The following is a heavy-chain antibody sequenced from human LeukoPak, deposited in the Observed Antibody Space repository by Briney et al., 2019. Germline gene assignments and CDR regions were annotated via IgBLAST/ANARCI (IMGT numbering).Heavy chain of an antibody. Sequence: SETLSLTCAVSGYSISSGYYWGWIRQPPGKGLEWIGSTYHSGSTYYNPSLKSRVTISVDTSKNQFSLKLSSVTAADTAVYYCARSVLRYFDWSMGGSYFDYWGQGTLVTVSS. CDR2: TYHSGST. J-gene: IGHJ4*02. CDR3: ARSVLRYFDWSMGGSYFDY. V-gene: IGHV4-38-2*01. D-gene: IGHD3-9*01. CDR1: GYSISSGYY.